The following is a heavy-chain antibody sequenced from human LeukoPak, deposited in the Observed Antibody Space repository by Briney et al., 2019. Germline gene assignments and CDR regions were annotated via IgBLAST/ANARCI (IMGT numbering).Heavy chain of an antibody. CDR2: ISSNGSTI. Sequence: GGSETLSCAPSGFTFSIYEMNCVRQAPGEGRVWVSYISSNGSTIYYADSVKGRFTISRDNSKNTLYLQMNSLRAEDTAVYYCAKAAAANYYYYYMDVWGKGTTVTVSS. D-gene: IGHD6-13*01. J-gene: IGHJ6*03. V-gene: IGHV3-48*03. CDR3: AKAAAANYYYYYMDV. CDR1: GFTFSIYE.